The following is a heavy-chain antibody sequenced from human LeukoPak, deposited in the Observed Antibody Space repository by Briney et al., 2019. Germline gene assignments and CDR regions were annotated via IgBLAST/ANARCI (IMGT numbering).Heavy chain of an antibody. J-gene: IGHJ4*02. Sequence: SETLSLTCTVSGGSISSTSYFWVWIRQPPGKGLEWIGSIYYSGSTYYNPSLKSRVTISVDTSKSQFSLKLSSVTAADTAMYYCARHNSPASFDYWGQGTLVTVSS. CDR2: IYYSGST. CDR3: ARHNSPASFDY. CDR1: GGSISSTSYF. V-gene: IGHV4-39*01. D-gene: IGHD4-11*01.